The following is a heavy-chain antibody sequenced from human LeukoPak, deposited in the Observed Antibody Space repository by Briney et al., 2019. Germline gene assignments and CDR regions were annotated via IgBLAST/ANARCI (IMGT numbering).Heavy chain of an antibody. D-gene: IGHD3-22*01. CDR1: GYTFTSYY. CDR2: INPGGGST. CDR3: ARGSDYYDSSGYYYFDY. Sequence: ASVKVSCKASGYTFTSYYMYWVRQAPGQGLEWMGLINPGGGSTNYAQKFQGRVTVTRDMSTSTVYMELSSLRSDDTAVYYCARGSDYYDSSGYYYFDYWGQGTLVTVSS. V-gene: IGHV1-46*01. J-gene: IGHJ4*02.